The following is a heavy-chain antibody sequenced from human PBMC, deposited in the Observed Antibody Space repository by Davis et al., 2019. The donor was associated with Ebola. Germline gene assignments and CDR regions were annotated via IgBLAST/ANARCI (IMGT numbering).Heavy chain of an antibody. V-gene: IGHV1-18*01. D-gene: IGHD1-1*01. Sequence: AASVKVSCKASGYTFTSYGISWVRQAPGQGLEWMGWISAYNGNTNYAQKLQGRVTMTRDTSTSTVYMELSSLRSEDTAVYYCARALGTGTPYGMDVWGKGTTVTVSS. CDR2: ISAYNGNT. CDR3: ARALGTGTPYGMDV. J-gene: IGHJ6*04. CDR1: GYTFTSYG.